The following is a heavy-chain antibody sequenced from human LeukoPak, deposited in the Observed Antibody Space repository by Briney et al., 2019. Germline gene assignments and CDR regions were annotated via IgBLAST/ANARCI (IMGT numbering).Heavy chain of an antibody. Sequence: GGSLRLSCAASGFTFGNYGIHWVRQAPGKGLEWVAVISYDGSNKDYADSVKGRFTISRDNSKNTLYLQMNSLRAEDTAVYYCAKDRCSSCYVFPGPEYWGRGTLVTVSS. D-gene: IGHD2-2*01. V-gene: IGHV3-30*18. CDR2: ISYDGSNK. J-gene: IGHJ4*02. CDR3: AKDRCSSCYVFPGPEY. CDR1: GFTFGNYG.